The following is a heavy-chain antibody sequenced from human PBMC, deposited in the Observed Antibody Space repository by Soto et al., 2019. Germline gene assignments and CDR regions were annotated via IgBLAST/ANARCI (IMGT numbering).Heavy chain of an antibody. D-gene: IGHD5-12*01. Sequence: GHSLKISCKASGYDFAMTWIGWVRQLPGKGLDWLGIIYPGDSETRYSPSFRGQVTFSVDMSISTAYLQWSSLKTSDIAIYYCARLVGAYDSYFDHWGQGTRVTASS. CDR1: GYDFAMTW. CDR3: ARLVGAYDSYFDH. V-gene: IGHV5-51*01. CDR2: IYPGDSET. J-gene: IGHJ4*02.